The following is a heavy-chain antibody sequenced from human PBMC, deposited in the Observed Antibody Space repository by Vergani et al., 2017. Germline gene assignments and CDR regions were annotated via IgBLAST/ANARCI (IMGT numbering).Heavy chain of an antibody. D-gene: IGHD6-19*01. J-gene: IGHJ4*02. Sequence: EVQLVESGGGLVKPGGSLRLSCAASGFTFSSYSMNWVRQAPGKGLEWVSSISSSSSYIYYADSVKGRFTISRDNAKNSLYLQRNSLRAEDTAVYYCAKIPTAVATDYWGQGTLVTVSS. CDR1: GFTFSSYS. CDR3: AKIPTAVATDY. V-gene: IGHV3-21*01. CDR2: ISSSSSYI.